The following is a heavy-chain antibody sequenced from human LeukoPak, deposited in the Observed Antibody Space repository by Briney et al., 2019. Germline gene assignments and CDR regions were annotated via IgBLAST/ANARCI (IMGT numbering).Heavy chain of an antibody. Sequence: SETLSLTCTVSGGSIRSTSHYWGWIRQPPGKGLEWIASIHYSGSTNYNPSLKSRVTIPVDTSKNQVSLKLSSVTAADTAVYYCAKHESLIAFDIWGQGTMVTVSS. V-gene: IGHV4-39*01. CDR1: GGSIRSTSHY. CDR2: IHYSGST. J-gene: IGHJ3*02. CDR3: AKHESLIAFDI.